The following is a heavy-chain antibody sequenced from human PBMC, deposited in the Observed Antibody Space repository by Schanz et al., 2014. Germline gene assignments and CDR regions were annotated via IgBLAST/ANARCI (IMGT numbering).Heavy chain of an antibody. CDR3: ARDSGPYGEKRMDV. CDR1: GFIFSNYG. D-gene: IGHD3-10*01. J-gene: IGHJ6*02. V-gene: IGHV3-33*01. Sequence: QVQLVESGGGVVQPGGSLRLSCAASGFIFSNYGMHWVRQAPGKGLEWVAVIWSDGSGKYYADSVKGRFTISRDSPKNTMDLQMISLRAEDTALYYCARDSGPYGEKRMDVWGQGTTVAVSS. CDR2: IWSDGSGK.